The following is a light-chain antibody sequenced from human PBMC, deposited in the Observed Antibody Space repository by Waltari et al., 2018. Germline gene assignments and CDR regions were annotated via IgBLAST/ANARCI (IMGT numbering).Light chain of an antibody. CDR2: DAS. V-gene: IGKV3-11*01. J-gene: IGKJ5*01. CDR3: QQRKTWPIT. Sequence: EIVLTQSPATLSLSPGERATLSCRASQSVSSFLAWYQQKQVQAPRLLIYDASPRATGIPARFSVSGSGTDFTLTISSLEPEDFAVYYCQQRKTWPITFGQGTRLEIK. CDR1: QSVSSF.